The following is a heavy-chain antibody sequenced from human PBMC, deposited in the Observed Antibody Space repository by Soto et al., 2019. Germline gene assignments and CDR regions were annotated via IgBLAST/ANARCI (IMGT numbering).Heavy chain of an antibody. CDR2: ISGTGGST. J-gene: IGHJ5*02. V-gene: IGHV3-23*01. D-gene: IGHD1-26*01. CDR1: GFTFSSYA. Sequence: GGSLRLSCAASGFTFSSYAMSWVRQAPGKGPEWVSGISGTGGSTYYVDSVRGRFTISRDSSKSTLYLQMNSLRAEDTAVYYCAKVGGSYNSFNWFAPWGQGTLATV. CDR3: AKVGGSYNSFNWFAP.